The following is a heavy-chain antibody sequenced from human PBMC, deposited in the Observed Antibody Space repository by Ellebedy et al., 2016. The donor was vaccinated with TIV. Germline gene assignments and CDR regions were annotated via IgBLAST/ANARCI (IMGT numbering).Heavy chain of an antibody. CDR1: GYTLSELS. V-gene: IGHV1-24*01. D-gene: IGHD4-11*01. CDR2: FDPEDVET. Sequence: ASVKVSCXVSGYTLSELSVHWVRQAPGKGLQWMGTFDPEDVETISSQKFQGRVTMSEDTATGTAYMELSSLRSEDTAIYYCAIPRHDYSCYDFWGQGTLVTVSS. CDR3: AIPRHDYSCYDF. J-gene: IGHJ4*02.